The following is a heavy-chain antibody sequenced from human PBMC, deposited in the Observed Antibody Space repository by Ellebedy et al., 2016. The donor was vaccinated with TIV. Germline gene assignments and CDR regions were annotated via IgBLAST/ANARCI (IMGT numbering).Heavy chain of an antibody. CDR1: GYTFTSYG. V-gene: IGHV1-18*01. D-gene: IGHD3-16*01. CDR3: ARSYGARTSGP. CDR2: ISSYKGNT. J-gene: IGHJ5*02. Sequence: AASVKVSCKAPGYTFTSYGINWVRQATGQGLEWVGWISSYKGNTHYAPKFQGRVTMTTVTSTNTVYLELRILRSDDTAVYYCARSYGARTSGPWGQGTLVTVSS.